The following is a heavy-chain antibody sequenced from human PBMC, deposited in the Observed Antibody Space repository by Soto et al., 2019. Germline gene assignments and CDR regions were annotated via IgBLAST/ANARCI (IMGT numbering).Heavy chain of an antibody. V-gene: IGHV1-18*01. CDR1: GYTFSNYG. Sequence: QVQLVQSGGEGKRPGASLKVSCKTSGYTFSNYGITWVRQAPGQPLEWLGGISLYSDGTNYAQKFQGRVSMTTATSRTTAYMELRSLRSDVTAVYYCARVVPGAAAWFGPWGQGTLVTVSS. CDR3: ARVVPGAAAWFGP. D-gene: IGHD2-2*01. CDR2: ISLYSDGT. J-gene: IGHJ5*02.